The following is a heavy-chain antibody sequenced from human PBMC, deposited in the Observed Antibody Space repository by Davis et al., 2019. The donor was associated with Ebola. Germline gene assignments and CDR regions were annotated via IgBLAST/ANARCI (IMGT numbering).Heavy chain of an antibody. CDR2: ISGSGGST. J-gene: IGHJ3*02. CDR3: VKDLKGVALAKLRLHAFDI. Sequence: GESLKISCTDSVITFSSYAMTWVRQAPGKGLEWVSAISGSGGSTYYADSVKGRFTISRDNSKKTLYLQMNSLRAEDTAVYYCVKDLKGVALAKLRLHAFDIWGQGTMVTVSS. V-gene: IGHV3-23*01. D-gene: IGHD6-19*01. CDR1: VITFSSYA.